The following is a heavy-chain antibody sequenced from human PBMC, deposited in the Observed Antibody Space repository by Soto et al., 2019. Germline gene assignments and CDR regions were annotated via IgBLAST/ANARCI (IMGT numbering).Heavy chain of an antibody. D-gene: IGHD6-13*01. CDR3: AREMRAAAALSWFDP. J-gene: IGHJ5*02. V-gene: IGHV4-59*01. CDR2: IYYSGST. CDR1: GGSISSYY. Sequence: SETLSLTCTVSGGSISSYYWSWIPQPPGKGLEWIGYIYYSGSTNYNPSLKSRVTISVDTSKNQFSLKLSSVTAADTAVYYCAREMRAAAALSWFDPWGQGTLVTVSS.